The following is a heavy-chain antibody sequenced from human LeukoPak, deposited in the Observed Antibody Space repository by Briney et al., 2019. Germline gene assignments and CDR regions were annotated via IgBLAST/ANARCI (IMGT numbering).Heavy chain of an antibody. J-gene: IGHJ4*02. Sequence: GGSLRLSCAASGFTVSSNYMSWVRQAPGKGLEWVAAIPSGGTNIYYADSVKGRFTISRDNIEKTLYLQMNSLRGEDTATYYCAKEAGLESYYFDYWGQGTLVTVSS. V-gene: IGHV3-53*01. D-gene: IGHD3/OR15-3a*01. CDR3: AKEAGLESYYFDY. CDR2: IPSGGTNI. CDR1: GFTVSSNY.